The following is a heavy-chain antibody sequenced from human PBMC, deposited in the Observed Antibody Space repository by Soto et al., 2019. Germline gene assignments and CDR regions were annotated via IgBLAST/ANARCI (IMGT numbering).Heavy chain of an antibody. CDR1: GFTFSSYD. Sequence: QVQLVESGGGVVQPGRSLRLSCAASGFTFSSYDMHWVRQAPGKGLELVAVISYDGSNKYYADSVKGRFTISRDNSKNTRYLQMNSLRTEDTAVYYCARPLWRDDYNWGYFDLWGRGTLITVSS. D-gene: IGHD4-4*01. CDR2: ISYDGSNK. V-gene: IGHV3-30-3*01. CDR3: ARPLWRDDYNWGYFDL. J-gene: IGHJ2*01.